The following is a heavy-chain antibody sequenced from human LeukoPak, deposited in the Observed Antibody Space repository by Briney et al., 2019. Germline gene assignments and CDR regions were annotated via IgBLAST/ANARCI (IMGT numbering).Heavy chain of an antibody. J-gene: IGHJ4*02. CDR2: IKTKPDGETT. CDR1: AFTFSNAW. Sequence: PGGSLRLSCAASAFTFSNAWMSWVRQAPGKGLEWVGRIKTKPDGETTDYAAPVKGSFTISRDDSKNTLYLQMNNLKTEDTALYYCATLLAGSTHNFDYWGQGTLVTVSS. V-gene: IGHV3-15*01. D-gene: IGHD3-9*01. CDR3: ATLLAGSTHNFDY.